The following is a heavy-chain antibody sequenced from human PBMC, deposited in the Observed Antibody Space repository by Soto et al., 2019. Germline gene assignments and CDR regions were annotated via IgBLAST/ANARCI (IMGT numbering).Heavy chain of an antibody. V-gene: IGHV3-11*06. J-gene: IGHJ4*02. CDR2: ISSSSSYT. CDR1: GFTFSDYY. D-gene: IGHD6-6*01. Sequence: GGSLRLSCAASGFTFSDYYMSWIRQAPGKGLEWVSYISSSSSYTNYADSVKGGFTISRDNAKNSLYLQMNSLRAEDTAVYYCARDGGYSSSITTDYWGRGTLVTVSS. CDR3: ARDGGYSSSITTDY.